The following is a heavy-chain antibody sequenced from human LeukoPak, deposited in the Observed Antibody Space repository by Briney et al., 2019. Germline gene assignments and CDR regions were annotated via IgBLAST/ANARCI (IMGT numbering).Heavy chain of an antibody. J-gene: IGHJ5*02. CDR3: ARDLDAGVTTVTTSRRVENWFDP. Sequence: ASVKVSCKASGYTFTSYAMNWVRQAPGQGLEWMGWISAYNGNTNYAQKLQGRVTMTTDTSTSTAYMELRSLRSDDTAVYYCARDLDAGVTTVTTSRRVENWFDPWGQGTLVTVSS. CDR2: ISAYNGNT. CDR1: GYTFTSYA. D-gene: IGHD4-17*01. V-gene: IGHV1-18*01.